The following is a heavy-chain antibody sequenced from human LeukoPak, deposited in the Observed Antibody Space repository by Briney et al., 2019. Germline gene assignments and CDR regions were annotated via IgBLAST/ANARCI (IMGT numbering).Heavy chain of an antibody. Sequence: SETLSLTCTVSGGSISSYYWSWIRQPPGKGLEWIGYIYYSGSTNYNPSLKSRVTISVDTSKNQFSLKLSSATAADTAVYYCARVGTVDYDYVWGSLYYFDYWGQGTLVTVSS. D-gene: IGHD3-16*01. CDR2: IYYSGST. CDR1: GGSISSYY. V-gene: IGHV4-59*01. J-gene: IGHJ4*02. CDR3: ARVGTVDYDYVWGSLYYFDY.